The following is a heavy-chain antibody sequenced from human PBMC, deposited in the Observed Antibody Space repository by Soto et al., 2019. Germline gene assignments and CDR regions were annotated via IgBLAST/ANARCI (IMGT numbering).Heavy chain of an antibody. D-gene: IGHD2-2*01. Sequence: GASVKVSCKVSGYTLTELSMHWVRQAPGQGLEWMGWISAYNGNTNYAQKLQGRVTMTTDTSTSTAYMELRSLRSDDTAVYYCARDSGDCSSTSCLYFDYWGQGTLVTVSS. J-gene: IGHJ4*02. CDR1: GYTLTELS. CDR3: ARDSGDCSSTSCLYFDY. CDR2: ISAYNGNT. V-gene: IGHV1-18*01.